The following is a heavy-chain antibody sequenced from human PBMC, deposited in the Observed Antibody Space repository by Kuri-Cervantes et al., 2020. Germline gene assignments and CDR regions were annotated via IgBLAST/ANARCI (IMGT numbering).Heavy chain of an antibody. CDR3: ATTADSSGYYLNFDY. CDR2: FHYSGST. CDR1: GASVSNYY. J-gene: IGHJ4*02. Sequence: SETLSLTCTVSGASVSNYYWSWIRQPPGKGLEWIGFFHYSGSTNYNPSLKSRVTMSLDTSKNQLSLKLSSVTAADTAVYYCATTADSSGYYLNFDYWGQGTQVTVSS. D-gene: IGHD3-22*01. V-gene: IGHV4-59*02.